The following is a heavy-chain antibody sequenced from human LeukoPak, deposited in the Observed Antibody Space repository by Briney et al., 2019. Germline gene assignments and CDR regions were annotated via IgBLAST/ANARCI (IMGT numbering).Heavy chain of an antibody. J-gene: IGHJ6*03. CDR1: GGSISSGSYY. CDR3: ARAHSSSRVYYTDV. Sequence: PSETLSLTCTVSGGSISSGSYYWSWIRQPARKGLEWIGRIYTSGSTNYNPSLKSRVTISVDTSKNQFSLKLSSVTVADTAVYYCARAHSSSRVYYTDVWGKGTTVTVSS. D-gene: IGHD6-6*01. CDR2: IYTSGST. V-gene: IGHV4-61*02.